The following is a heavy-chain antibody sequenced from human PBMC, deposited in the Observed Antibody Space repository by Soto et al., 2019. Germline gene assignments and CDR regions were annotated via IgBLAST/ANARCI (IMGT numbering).Heavy chain of an antibody. D-gene: IGHD2-15*01. CDR1: GGSISSYY. J-gene: IGHJ6*02. CDR3: ARARFQLLPPYYYGMDV. V-gene: IGHV4-59*01. CDR2: IYYTEKT. Sequence: QVQLQQSGPGLVKPSETLSLTCTVSGGSISSYYWSWIRQPPGKGLDWMGYIYYTEKTNYNPSLKSRVTISVDTSKNQFSLKLRSVTAADTGVYFCARARFQLLPPYYYGMDVWGQGTAVTVSS.